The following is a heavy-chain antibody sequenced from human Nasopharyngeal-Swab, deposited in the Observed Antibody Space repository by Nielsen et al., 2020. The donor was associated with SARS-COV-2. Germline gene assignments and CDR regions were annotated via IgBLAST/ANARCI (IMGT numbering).Heavy chain of an antibody. J-gene: IGHJ6*02. Sequence: SQTLSLTCGVYGGSLSGHYWSWIRQPPGKGLEWIGEINHSGTTNYTPSLKSRVTISVDTSKTQFSLKVRSVSPADTAIYFCARGRGGQQMVRTYYYYGLDVWGQGTTVTVSS. V-gene: IGHV4-34*01. CDR1: GGSLSGHY. CDR3: ARGRGGQQMVRTYYYYGLDV. D-gene: IGHD3-10*01. CDR2: INHSGTT.